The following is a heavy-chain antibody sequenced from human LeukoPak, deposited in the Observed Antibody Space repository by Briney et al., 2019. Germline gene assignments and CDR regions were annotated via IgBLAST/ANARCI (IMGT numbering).Heavy chain of an antibody. CDR3: ARLPAIAAADY. V-gene: IGHV4-39*01. Sequence: SETLSLTCTVSGDSISSSSYYWGWIRQPPGKGLEWIGSIYYSGSTYYNPSLKSRVTISVDTSKNQFSLKLSSVTAADTAVYYCARLPAIAAADYWGQGTLVTVSS. CDR2: IYYSGST. J-gene: IGHJ4*02. D-gene: IGHD6-13*01. CDR1: GDSISSSSYY.